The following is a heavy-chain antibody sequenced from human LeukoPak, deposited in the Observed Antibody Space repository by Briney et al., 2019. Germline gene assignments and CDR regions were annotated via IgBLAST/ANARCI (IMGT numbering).Heavy chain of an antibody. D-gene: IGHD2-2*01. Sequence: GRSLRLSCAASGFTFSSYGMHWVRQAPGKGLEWVAVISYDGSNKYYADSVKGRFTISRDNSKNTLYLQMNSLRAEDTAVYYCARGYCSSTSCYLSYYYYGMDVWDKGTTVTVSS. V-gene: IGHV3-30*03. CDR2: ISYDGSNK. CDR3: ARGYCSSTSCYLSYYYYGMDV. J-gene: IGHJ6*04. CDR1: GFTFSSYG.